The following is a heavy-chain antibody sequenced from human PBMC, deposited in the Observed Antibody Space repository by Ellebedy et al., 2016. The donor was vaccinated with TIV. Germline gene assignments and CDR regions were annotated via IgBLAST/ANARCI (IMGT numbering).Heavy chain of an antibody. Sequence: PGGSLRLSCAASGFTLSTYWMNWVRQAPGKGLEWVASMRQDGREEYFVDSVKGRFTISRDNTKNSLYLQMNSLRAEDTAVYFCARENGYYVDYWGQGTLVIVSS. CDR3: ARENGYYVDY. CDR2: MRQDGREE. J-gene: IGHJ4*02. CDR1: GFTLSTYW. V-gene: IGHV3-7*01. D-gene: IGHD6-25*01.